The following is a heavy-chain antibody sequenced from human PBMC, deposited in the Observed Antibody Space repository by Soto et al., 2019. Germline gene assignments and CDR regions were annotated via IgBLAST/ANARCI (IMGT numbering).Heavy chain of an antibody. D-gene: IGHD6-6*01. CDR3: AIEYSSSASCFGY. CDR1: GFSFTGYY. J-gene: IGHJ4*02. Sequence: ASVKVSCKASGFSFTGYYIHWLRQAPGQGLEWMGWINAHSGGTEYAQKFQGRVTLTRDTSIATAYLTLTSLTSDDTALYYCAIEYSSSASCFGYWGQGTLVTVSS. CDR2: INAHSGGT. V-gene: IGHV1-2*02.